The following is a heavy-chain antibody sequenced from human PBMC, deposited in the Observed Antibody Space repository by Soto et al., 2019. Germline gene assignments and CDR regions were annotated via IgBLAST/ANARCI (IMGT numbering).Heavy chain of an antibody. Sequence: SETLSLTCAVSGGSISSGGYSWSWIRQPPGKGLEWIGYIYHSGSTYYNPSLKSRVTISVDTSKNQFSLKLSSVTAADTAVYYCARSGYSYGPNPLLYWGQGTLVTVSS. D-gene: IGHD5-18*01. CDR1: GGSISSGGYS. J-gene: IGHJ4*02. CDR2: IYHSGST. V-gene: IGHV4-30-2*05. CDR3: ARSGYSYGPNPLLY.